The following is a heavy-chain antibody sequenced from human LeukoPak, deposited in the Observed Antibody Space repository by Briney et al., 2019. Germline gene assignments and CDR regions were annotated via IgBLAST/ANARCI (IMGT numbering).Heavy chain of an antibody. CDR1: GGSISNYY. CDR2: IYYSGST. V-gene: IGHV4-59*01. CDR3: ARAPANWEDVFDI. Sequence: PSETLSLTCSVSGGSISNYYWNWIRQPPGKGLEWIGYIYYSGSTKYNPSLKSRVTLSVDTSKNQFSLKLSSVTAADTAMYYCARAPANWEDVFDIWGQGTLVTVSS. D-gene: IGHD7-27*01. J-gene: IGHJ4*02.